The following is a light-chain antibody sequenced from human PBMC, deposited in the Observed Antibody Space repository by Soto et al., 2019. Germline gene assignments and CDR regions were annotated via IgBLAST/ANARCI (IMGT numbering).Light chain of an antibody. CDR2: LGS. J-gene: IGKJ3*01. CDR3: KAGVETPFT. CDR1: ESLLFTNGYNY. Sequence: DIVMTQSPLSLPVTPGEAASISCRSSESLLFTNGYNYLDWYVQKPGQSPQLLIYLGSHRAPGVPGQVRGHGSGKDFTLKISRVEAEDVVFYYVKAGVETPFTFGPGTKVDIK. V-gene: IGKV2-28*01.